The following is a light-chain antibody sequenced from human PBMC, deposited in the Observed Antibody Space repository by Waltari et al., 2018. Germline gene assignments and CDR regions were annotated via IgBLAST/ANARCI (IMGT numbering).Light chain of an antibody. Sequence: QSALTQPASVSGSPGQSITISCTGTSSDVGGYNYVSWFQHHPGRAPKLLIYEVSNRPSGVSNRFSGSKSGNTASLTISGLQAEDEADYYCSSYTSSISLAFGGGTKLTVL. CDR1: SSDVGGYNY. V-gene: IGLV2-14*01. CDR3: SSYTSSISLA. J-gene: IGLJ2*01. CDR2: EVS.